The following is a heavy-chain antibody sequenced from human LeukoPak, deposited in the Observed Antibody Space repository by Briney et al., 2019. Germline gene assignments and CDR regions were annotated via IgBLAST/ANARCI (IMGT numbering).Heavy chain of an antibody. D-gene: IGHD4-23*01. CDR3: AKGAVESLNYYFYMEV. CDR1: GLIFSNFA. Sequence: GGSLRLSCAASGLIFSNFAMSWVRQAPGKGPQWVSSISGSGGATYIADSVKGRFTISRDNSKNTLFLEMSGLRVEDTALYYCAKGAVESLNYYFYMEVWGTGTTVTVSS. CDR2: ISGSGGAT. V-gene: IGHV3-23*01. J-gene: IGHJ6*03.